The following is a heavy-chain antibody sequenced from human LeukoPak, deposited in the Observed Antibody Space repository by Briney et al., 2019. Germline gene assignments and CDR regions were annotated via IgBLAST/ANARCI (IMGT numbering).Heavy chain of an antibody. CDR1: GFTFSSYW. J-gene: IGHJ4*02. CDR3: AKSPNGDYALKYYFDY. V-gene: IGHV3-74*01. Sequence: PGGSLRLSCAPSGFTFSSYWMHWVRQAPGKGRVWVSRINSDGSSTSYADSVKGRFTISRDNAKNTLYLQMNSLRAEDTAVYYCAKSPNGDYALKYYFDYWGQGTLVTVSS. D-gene: IGHD4-17*01. CDR2: INSDGSST.